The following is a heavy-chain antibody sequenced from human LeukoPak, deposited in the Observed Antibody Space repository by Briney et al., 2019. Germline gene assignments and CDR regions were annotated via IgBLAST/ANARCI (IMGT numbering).Heavy chain of an antibody. J-gene: IGHJ1*01. D-gene: IGHD1-26*01. CDR2: ISGSGATT. CDR1: GFTFSSYA. Sequence: GGSLRLSCIASGFTFSSYAMGWVRQAPGKGLEWVSAISGSGATTHYAGSVQGRFSISRDNSKNTLYLQMNSLRVEDTALYYCVKKVVVGATSPYSDFQDWGQGTLVTVSS. CDR3: VKKVVVGATSPYSDFQD. V-gene: IGHV3-23*01.